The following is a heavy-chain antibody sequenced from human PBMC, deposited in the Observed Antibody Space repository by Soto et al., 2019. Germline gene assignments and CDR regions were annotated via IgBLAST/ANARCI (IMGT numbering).Heavy chain of an antibody. Sequence: GGSLRLSCAASGFTFSSYAMSWVRQAPGKGLEWVSAISGSGGSTYYADSVKGRFTISRDNSKNTLYLQMNSLRAEDTAVYYCAKDLSWTGTTENYYYYYMDVWGKGTTVTVSS. V-gene: IGHV3-23*01. CDR3: AKDLSWTGTTENYYYYYMDV. D-gene: IGHD1-7*01. J-gene: IGHJ6*03. CDR2: ISGSGGST. CDR1: GFTFSSYA.